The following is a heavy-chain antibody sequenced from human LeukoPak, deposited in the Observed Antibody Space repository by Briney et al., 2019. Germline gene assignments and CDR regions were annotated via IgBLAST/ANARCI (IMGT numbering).Heavy chain of an antibody. CDR1: GFMFSSYT. J-gene: IGHJ4*02. CDR2: ISTTGGTI. D-gene: IGHD4-23*01. Sequence: GGSLRLPCAASGFMFSSYTMNWVRQAPGKGLEWLSYISTTGGTIYYADSVRGRFTISRDNAGNSLYLQVDSLRADDTAVYYCASEVLGCNPPYYFDYWGQGTLVTVSS. V-gene: IGHV3-48*01. CDR3: ASEVLGCNPPYYFDY.